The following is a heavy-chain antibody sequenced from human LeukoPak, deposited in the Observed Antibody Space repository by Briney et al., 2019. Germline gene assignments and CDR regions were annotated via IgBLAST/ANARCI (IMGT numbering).Heavy chain of an antibody. CDR3: AKVTWSSSGSDY. D-gene: IGHD6-19*01. Sequence: GGSLRHSCAASGFTLSSYDMSWVRQAPEKGLEWVSGINMSVGGTYYADSVKGRFTMSRDNSKNTLFLQMNSQRAEDTAVYYCAKVTWSSSGSDYWGQGTLVTVSS. CDR1: GFTLSSYD. J-gene: IGHJ4*02. CDR2: INMSVGGT. V-gene: IGHV3-23*01.